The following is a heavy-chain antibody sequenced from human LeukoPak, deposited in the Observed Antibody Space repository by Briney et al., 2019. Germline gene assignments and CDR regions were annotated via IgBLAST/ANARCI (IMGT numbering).Heavy chain of an antibody. V-gene: IGHV3-30*18. D-gene: IGHD3-22*01. CDR2: ISYDGSNK. J-gene: IGHJ4*02. CDR1: GFTFSSYG. CDR3: AKDSGVSSGYLC. Sequence: AGGSLRLSCAASGFTFSSYGMHWVRQAPGKGLEWVAVISYDGSNKYYADSVKGRFTISRDNSKNTLYLQMNSLRAEDTAVYCCAKDSGVSSGYLCWGQGTLVTVSS.